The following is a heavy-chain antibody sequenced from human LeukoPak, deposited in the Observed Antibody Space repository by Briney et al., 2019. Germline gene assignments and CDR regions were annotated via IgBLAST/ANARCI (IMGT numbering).Heavy chain of an antibody. CDR1: GLTFSSHA. D-gene: IGHD5-12*01. CDR3: ATGLGNSGYDFLDY. Sequence: GGSLRLSCGASGLTFSSHAMSWVRQAPGKGLEWVSAISGSGGYTYYADSVKGRFTISRDNSKNTLYLQMNSLRAEDTAVYYCATGLGNSGYDFLDYWGQGTLVTVSS. V-gene: IGHV3-23*01. J-gene: IGHJ4*02. CDR2: ISGSGGYT.